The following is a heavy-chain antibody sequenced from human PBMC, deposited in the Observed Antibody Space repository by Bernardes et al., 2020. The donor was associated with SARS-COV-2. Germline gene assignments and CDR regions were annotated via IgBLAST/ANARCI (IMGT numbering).Heavy chain of an antibody. Sequence: GASLKISCKGSGYRFTDYWIAWVRQMPGKGLEWMGIIYPGDSDTRYSPSFQGQVTISADKSISTAYLQWSSLKASDSAMYYCARAVPTPLYYYYYGIDVWGQGTTVTVSS. V-gene: IGHV5-51*01. CDR2: IYPGDSDT. CDR1: GYRFTDYW. CDR3: ARAVPTPLYYYYYGIDV. J-gene: IGHJ6*02.